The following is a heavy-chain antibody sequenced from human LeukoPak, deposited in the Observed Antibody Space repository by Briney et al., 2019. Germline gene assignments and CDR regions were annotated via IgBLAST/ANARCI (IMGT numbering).Heavy chain of an antibody. J-gene: IGHJ4*02. D-gene: IGHD4-23*01. Sequence: GGSLRLSCAASGFTVSSSFMSWVRQAPGRGLEWVSVTYSGGSTYYADSVKGRFTISRDNSKNTVSLQMNSLRAEDTAVYYCARGADRWNYFDYWGQGTLVTVSS. CDR3: ARGADRWNYFDY. CDR1: GFTVSSSF. CDR2: TYSGGST. V-gene: IGHV3-53*01.